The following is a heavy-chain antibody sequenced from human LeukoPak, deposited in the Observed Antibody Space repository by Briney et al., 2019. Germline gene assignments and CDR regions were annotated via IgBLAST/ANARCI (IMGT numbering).Heavy chain of an antibody. V-gene: IGHV4-4*02. J-gene: IGHJ4*02. CDR1: GGSISSSNW. CDR2: IYHSGST. D-gene: IGHD2-21*01. Sequence: SETLSLTCAVSGGSISSSNWWSWVRQPPGKGLEWIGEIYHSGSTNYNPSLKSRVTISVDKSKNQFSLKLNSVTAADTAVYYCATVWGYPDYYFDYWGQGTLVTVSS. CDR3: ATVWGYPDYYFDY.